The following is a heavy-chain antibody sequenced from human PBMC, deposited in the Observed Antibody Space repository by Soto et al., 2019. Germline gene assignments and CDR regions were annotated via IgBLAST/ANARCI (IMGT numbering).Heavy chain of an antibody. CDR3: ARGHSGSSDAFDI. V-gene: IGHV3-30-3*01. Sequence: QVQLVESGGGVVQPGRSLRLSCAASGFTFSSYAMHWVRQAPGKGLEWVAVISYDGSNKYYADSVKGRFTISRDNSKNTLDLQMNSLRAEDTAVYYCARGHSGSSDAFDIWGQGTMVTVSS. J-gene: IGHJ3*02. CDR1: GFTFSSYA. CDR2: ISYDGSNK. D-gene: IGHD1-26*01.